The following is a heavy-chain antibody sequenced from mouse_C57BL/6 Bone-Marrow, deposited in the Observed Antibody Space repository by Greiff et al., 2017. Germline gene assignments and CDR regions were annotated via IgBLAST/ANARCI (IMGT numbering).Heavy chain of an antibody. CDR1: GYSITSGYY. Sequence: EVQLQQSGPGLVKPSQSLSLTCSVTGYSITSGYYWNWIRQFPGNKLEWMGYISYDGSNNYNPSLKNRISITRDTSKNQFFLKLNSVTTEDTATYYCARGGVAYWGQGTLVTVSA. CDR3: ARGGVAY. CDR2: ISYDGSN. V-gene: IGHV3-6*01. J-gene: IGHJ3*01.